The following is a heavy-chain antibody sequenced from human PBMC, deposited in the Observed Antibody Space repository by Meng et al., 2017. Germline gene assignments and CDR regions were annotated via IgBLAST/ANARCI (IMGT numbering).Heavy chain of an antibody. J-gene: IGHJ5*02. V-gene: IGHV4-34*01. CDR2: INHSGST. Sequence: QVPRQQWGAGLLKPSETLSRTCPFYGGSFRGYDWSWIRQPPGKGLEWIGEINHSGSTNYNPSLKSRVTISVDTSKNQFSLKLSSVTAADTAVYYCARKFTMVRGIYNWFDPWGQGTLVTVSS. CDR3: ARKFTMVRGIYNWFDP. CDR1: GGSFRGYD. D-gene: IGHD3-10*01.